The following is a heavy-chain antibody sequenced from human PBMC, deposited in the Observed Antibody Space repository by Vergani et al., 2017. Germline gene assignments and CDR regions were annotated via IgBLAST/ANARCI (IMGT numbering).Heavy chain of an antibody. CDR2: FIPTTGKA. D-gene: IGHD2-8*01. J-gene: IGHJ4*02. V-gene: IGHV1-69*02. Sequence: QVHLVQSGAEVRKPESSVNVSCKASGGTFPSYTINWVRQVPGQGLEWLARFIPTTGKAFYAQKLQGRVTFTADTSTSTAYMELNNLRAEDTAVYYCARQSRDVFCTNGVCPLGYWGQGALVTVSS. CDR3: ARQSRDVFCTNGVCPLGY. CDR1: GGTFPSYT.